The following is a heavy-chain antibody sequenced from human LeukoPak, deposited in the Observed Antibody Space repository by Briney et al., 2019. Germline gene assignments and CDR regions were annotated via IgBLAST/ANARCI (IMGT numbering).Heavy chain of an antibody. CDR3: ASQSVEMAAGFDY. J-gene: IGHJ4*02. Sequence: ETLSLTCTVSGGSIRSYYWSWIRQPPGKGLEWIGYIYYSGSTNYNPSLKSRVTISVDTSKNQFSLKLSSVTAADTAVYYCASQSVEMAAGFDYWGQGTLVTVSS. CDR1: GGSIRSYY. CDR2: IYYSGST. V-gene: IGHV4-59*08. D-gene: IGHD5-24*01.